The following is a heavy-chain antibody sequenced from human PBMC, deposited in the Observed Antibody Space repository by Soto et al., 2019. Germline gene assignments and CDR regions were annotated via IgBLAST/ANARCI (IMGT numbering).Heavy chain of an antibody. CDR2: IIPIIGII. Sequence: QFQLVQSGAEVKKPGSSVKVSCKASGGTFSTYTITWVRQAPGQGLEWMGRIIPIIGIINYAQKFQGRVTISADKFTGTAYMELTGLRSDDTAVYYCAGDPDSHYNDSHASSYPWGQGTLVTVSS. V-gene: IGHV1-69*08. CDR1: GGTFSTYT. J-gene: IGHJ5*02. D-gene: IGHD4-4*01. CDR3: AGDPDSHYNDSHASSYP.